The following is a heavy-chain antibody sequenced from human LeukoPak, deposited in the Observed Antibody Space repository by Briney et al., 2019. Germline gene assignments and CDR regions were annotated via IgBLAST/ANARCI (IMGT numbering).Heavy chain of an antibody. Sequence: ASVKVSCKASGYTFTSYDINWVRQATGQGLEWMGWMNPKSGNTGYAQKFQGRVTMTRNTSISTAYMELSGLRSEDTAVYYCARGSFWSVNDGMDVWGQGTTVTVSS. J-gene: IGHJ6*02. CDR2: MNPKSGNT. D-gene: IGHD3-3*01. CDR3: ARGSFWSVNDGMDV. V-gene: IGHV1-8*01. CDR1: GYTFTSYD.